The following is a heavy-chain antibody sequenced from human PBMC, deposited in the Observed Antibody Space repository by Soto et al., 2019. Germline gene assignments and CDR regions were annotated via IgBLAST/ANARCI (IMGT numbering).Heavy chain of an antibody. CDR2: IYSGGST. CDR3: AREGDRGGYTVSYWYFDL. Sequence: EVQLVESGGGLVQPGGSLRLSCAASGFTVSSNYMSWVRQAPGKGLEWVSVIYSGGSTYYADSVKGRFTISRDNSKNTLYLQMNSLRAEDTAVYYCAREGDRGGYTVSYWYFDLWGRGTLVTVSS. D-gene: IGHD5-12*01. J-gene: IGHJ2*01. CDR1: GFTVSSNY. V-gene: IGHV3-66*01.